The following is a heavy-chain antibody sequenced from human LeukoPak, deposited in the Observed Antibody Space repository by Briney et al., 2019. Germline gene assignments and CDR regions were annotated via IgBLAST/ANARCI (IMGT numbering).Heavy chain of an antibody. V-gene: IGHV4-59*08. D-gene: IGHD2/OR15-2a*01. Sequence: SETLSLTCTVSGGSITNYYWSWIRQPPGEGLEWIGYVYASGATNSNPSLKSRVTISVDTSKNQFSLKLSSVTAAETAVYYCARHGKGVTYFYTFDIWGQGTVVAVSS. J-gene: IGHJ3*02. CDR1: GGSITNYY. CDR2: VYASGAT. CDR3: ARHGKGVTYFYTFDI.